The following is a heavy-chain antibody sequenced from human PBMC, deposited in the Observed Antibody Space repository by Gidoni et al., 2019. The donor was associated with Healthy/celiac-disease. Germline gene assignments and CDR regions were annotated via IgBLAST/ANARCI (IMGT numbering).Heavy chain of an antibody. CDR3: ATSRGPYWDFDL. V-gene: IGHV3-7*03. Sequence: ANIKQDGSEKYYVDSVKGRFTISRDNAKNSLYLQMNSLRAEDTAVYYCATSRGPYWDFDLWGRGTMVTVSS. D-gene: IGHD3-10*01. CDR2: IKQDGSEK. J-gene: IGHJ2*01.